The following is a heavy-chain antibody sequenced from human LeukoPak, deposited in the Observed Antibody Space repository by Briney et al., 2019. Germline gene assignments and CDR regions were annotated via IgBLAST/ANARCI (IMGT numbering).Heavy chain of an antibody. V-gene: IGHV3-48*04. CDR1: GFSFTSYN. J-gene: IGHJ4*02. CDR2: ITSSGSNI. Sequence: GGSLRLSCAASGFSFTSYNMAWVRQAPGKGPEWVSYITSSGSNIYYADSVKGRFTISRDNAKSSLYLQMNSVRAEDTAVYYCARDPGVGSGWYYFDQWGRGTLATVSS. CDR3: ARDPGVGSGWYYFDQ. D-gene: IGHD6-19*01.